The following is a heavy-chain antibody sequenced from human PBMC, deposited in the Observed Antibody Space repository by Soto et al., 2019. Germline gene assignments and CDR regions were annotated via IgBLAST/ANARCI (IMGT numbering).Heavy chain of an antibody. V-gene: IGHV1-69*13. Sequence: SSVKVSCKASGGTFSSYAISWVRQAPGQGLEWMGGIIPIFGTANYAQKFQGRVTITADESTSTAYMELSSLRSEDTAVYYCARGAAYCGGDCYPGLDAFDIWG. CDR3: ARGAAYCGGDCYPGLDAFDI. D-gene: IGHD2-21*02. CDR2: IIPIFGTA. J-gene: IGHJ3*02. CDR1: GGTFSSYA.